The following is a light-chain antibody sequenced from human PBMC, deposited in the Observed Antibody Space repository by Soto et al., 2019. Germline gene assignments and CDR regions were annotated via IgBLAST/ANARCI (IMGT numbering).Light chain of an antibody. CDR3: QQYINLWT. J-gene: IGKJ1*01. CDR1: QIVSSSY. V-gene: IGKV3-20*01. CDR2: RAS. Sequence: DIVLTQSPGTLSLSPWERATLSCMASQIVSSSYLAWYQQKPGQAPKVLIYRASSRATGIPDRFSGSGSGTDFTLTISSLQSEDFAVYYCQQYINLWTFGQGTKVDIK.